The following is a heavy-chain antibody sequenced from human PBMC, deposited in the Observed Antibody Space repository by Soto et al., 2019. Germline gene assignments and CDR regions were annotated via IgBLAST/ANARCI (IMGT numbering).Heavy chain of an antibody. V-gene: IGHV3-23*01. CDR1: GFAFSTYA. Sequence: PGGSLRLSCAASGFAFSTYAMSWVRQAPGKGLEWVSGISGNSGSTYYADFVKGRFTISRDNSKNTLYLQMNSLRAEDTAVYYCAKAIVVVISTGFYFDYWGQGTLVTVS. J-gene: IGHJ4*02. D-gene: IGHD3-22*01. CDR2: ISGNSGST. CDR3: AKAIVVVISTGFYFDY.